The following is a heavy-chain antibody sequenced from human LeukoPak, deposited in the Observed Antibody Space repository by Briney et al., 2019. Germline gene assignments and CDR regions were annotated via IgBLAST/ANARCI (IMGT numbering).Heavy chain of an antibody. CDR2: MNPNSGNT. V-gene: IGHV1-8*01. J-gene: IGHJ6*03. D-gene: IGHD5-18*01. Sequence: ASVKVSCKASGYTFTSYDINWVRQATGQGLEWMGWMNPNSGNTGYAQKFQGRVTMTRNTSISTAYMELSSLRSEDTAVYYCARDNGGTAMAYYYYYMDVWGKGTTVTISS. CDR3: ARDNGGTAMAYYYYYMDV. CDR1: GYTFTSYD.